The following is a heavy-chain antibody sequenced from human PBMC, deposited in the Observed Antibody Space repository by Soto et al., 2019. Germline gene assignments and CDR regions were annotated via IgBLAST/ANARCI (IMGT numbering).Heavy chain of an antibody. V-gene: IGHV1-3*05. CDR1: GYTFTTYA. D-gene: IGHD6-13*01. J-gene: IGHJ5*02. Sequence: QVQLVQSGAEENKPGASVKVSCKASGYTFTTYAMHWVRQAPGQRLEWRGWINAGNGNTKYSQKFQGRVTITRDTSASTAYMELSSLSSEDTAVYYCARGPSAAADWFDPWGQGTLVTVSS. CDR3: ARGPSAAADWFDP. CDR2: INAGNGNT.